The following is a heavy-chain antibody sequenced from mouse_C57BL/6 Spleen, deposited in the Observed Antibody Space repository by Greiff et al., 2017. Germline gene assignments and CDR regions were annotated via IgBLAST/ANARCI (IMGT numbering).Heavy chain of an antibody. CDR2: INPNNGGT. D-gene: IGHD1-1*01. V-gene: IGHV1-18*01. Sequence: EVQLQQSGPELVKPGASVQIPCKASGYTFTDYNMDWVKQSHGKSLEWIGDINPNNGGTIYNQKFKGKATLTVDKSSSTAYMELRSLTSEDTAVYYCARRIYYYGSSYFWFAYWGQGTLVTVSA. CDR3: ARRIYYYGSSYFWFAY. J-gene: IGHJ3*01. CDR1: GYTFTDYN.